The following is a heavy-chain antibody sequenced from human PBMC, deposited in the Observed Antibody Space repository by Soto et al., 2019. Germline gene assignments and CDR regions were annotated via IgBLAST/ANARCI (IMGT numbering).Heavy chain of an antibody. CDR2: IDPSDSYT. D-gene: IGHD3-22*01. V-gene: IGHV5-10-1*01. CDR1: GYSFTSYW. Sequence: PGESLKISCKCSGYSFTSYWISWVRQMPGKGLEWMGRIDPSDSYTNYSPSFQGHVTISADKSISTAYLQWSSLKASDTAMYYCARRPVIDGSPDDYWGQGTLVTVSS. CDR3: ARRPVIDGSPDDY. J-gene: IGHJ4*02.